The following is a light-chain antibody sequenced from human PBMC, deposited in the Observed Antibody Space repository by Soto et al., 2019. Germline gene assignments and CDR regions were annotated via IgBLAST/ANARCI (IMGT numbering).Light chain of an antibody. J-gene: IGKJ4*01. CDR2: AAS. Sequence: DIQMTQSPSSLSASVGDRVTITCRARQGSSNYLAWYQQKPGKVPNLLIYAASTLQSGVPSRFSGSGSGTDFTRIVSSLQPGDVATLFCQHYKSAPFTFVGGTKVQIK. V-gene: IGKV1-27*01. CDR1: QGSSNY. CDR3: QHYKSAPFT.